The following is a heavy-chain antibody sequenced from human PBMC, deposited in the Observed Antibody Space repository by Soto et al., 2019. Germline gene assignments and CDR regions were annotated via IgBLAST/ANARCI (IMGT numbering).Heavy chain of an antibody. CDR1: GFTFSPYT. CDR3: AKGYFYDSNGPYYFDY. J-gene: IGHJ4*02. CDR2: ISGSGDST. D-gene: IGHD3-22*01. V-gene: IGHV3-23*01. Sequence: PGGSLRLSCAASGFTFSPYTMHWVRQAPGKGLEWVSGISGSGDSTYYADSVKGRFTISRDNSKNTLYLQMNSLRAEDTAVYYCAKGYFYDSNGPYYFDYWGQGTLVTVSS.